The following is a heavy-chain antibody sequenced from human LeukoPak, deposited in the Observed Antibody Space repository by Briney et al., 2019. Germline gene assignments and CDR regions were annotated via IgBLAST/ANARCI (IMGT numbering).Heavy chain of an antibody. CDR1: GGSMSNYY. CDR2: IYHSGST. V-gene: IGHV4-59*08. J-gene: IGHJ6*01. CDR3: ARHPTGSGRTNGVDV. Sequence: SETLSLTCTVSGGSMSNYYWSWIRQPPGKRLKWIGYIYHSGSTNYNPSLNSRVTISIDTSKNQFSLNLSSVTAADTAVYYCARHPTGSGRTNGVDVWGQGTTVTVSS. D-gene: IGHD3-10*01.